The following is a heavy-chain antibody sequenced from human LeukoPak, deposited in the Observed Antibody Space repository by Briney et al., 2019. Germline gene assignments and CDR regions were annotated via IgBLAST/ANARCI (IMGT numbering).Heavy chain of an antibody. Sequence: GASVKVSCMASGGTFSSYAISWVRQAPGQGLEWMGGIIPIFGTANYAQKFQGRVTITADESTSTAYMELSSLRSEDTAVYYCAREGPGIAVAGTVIYPYWGQGTLVTVSS. CDR1: GGTFSSYA. CDR3: AREGPGIAVAGTVIYPY. D-gene: IGHD6-19*01. J-gene: IGHJ4*02. V-gene: IGHV1-69*13. CDR2: IIPIFGTA.